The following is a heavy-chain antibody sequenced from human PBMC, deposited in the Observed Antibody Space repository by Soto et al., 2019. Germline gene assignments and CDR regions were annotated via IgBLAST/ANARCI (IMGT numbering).Heavy chain of an antibody. CDR3: AKDIWVGGADIFDF. Sequence: EVQLVESGGGLVQPGRSLRLSCVASGFTFDDYAMNWVRQGPGKGLEWVSGISWNSGTIGYADSVKGRFTISRDNAKNSLYLQMNSLRVEDTAFYYCAKDIWVGGADIFDFRGRGTLVTVSS. D-gene: IGHD3-10*01. CDR2: ISWNSGTI. J-gene: IGHJ4*02. V-gene: IGHV3-9*01. CDR1: GFTFDDYA.